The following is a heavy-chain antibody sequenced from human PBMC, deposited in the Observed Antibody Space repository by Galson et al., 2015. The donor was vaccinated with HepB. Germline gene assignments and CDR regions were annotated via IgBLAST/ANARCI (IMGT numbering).Heavy chain of an antibody. CDR3: TTSTETYCSGGSCYPGSSYYFDY. CDR1: GFTFSNAW. D-gene: IGHD2-15*01. CDR2: IKSKTDGGTT. J-gene: IGHJ4*02. Sequence: SLRLSCAASGFTFSNAWMSWVRQAPGKGLEWVGRIKSKTDGGTTDYAAPVKGRFTISRDDSKNTLYLQMNSLKTEDTAVYYCTTSTETYCSGGSCYPGSSYYFDYWGQGTLVTVSS. V-gene: IGHV3-15*01.